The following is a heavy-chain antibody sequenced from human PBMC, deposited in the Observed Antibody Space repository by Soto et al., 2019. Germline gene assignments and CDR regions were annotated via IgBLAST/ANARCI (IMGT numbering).Heavy chain of an antibody. V-gene: IGHV3-23*01. CDR2: VFGGGYGP. CDR1: GFTFSSFA. CDR3: TQMQGMEVWEDSLDL. J-gene: IGHJ4*02. Sequence: EVRLLESGGGVVQPGGSLRLSCAASGFTFSSFAMSWVRQSPGRGPEWISRVFGGGYGPSYADSVKGRFTISRDNSKNTLYLQMDRRRAVDTATYCRTQMQGMEVWEDSLDLWGQGNVVNVSS. D-gene: IGHD2-8*02.